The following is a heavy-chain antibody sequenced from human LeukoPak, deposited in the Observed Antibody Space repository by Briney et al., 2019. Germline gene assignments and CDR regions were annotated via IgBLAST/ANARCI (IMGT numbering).Heavy chain of an antibody. V-gene: IGHV3-23*01. J-gene: IGHJ1*01. CDR1: GFTFTGYA. CDR2: ISGSGIST. CDR3: AKADYYDSNTYRAQFYQH. D-gene: IGHD3-22*01. Sequence: GGSLRLSCAASGFTFTGYAMSWVRQAPGKGLQWVSVISGSGISTYNADSVKGRFTISRDNSKNTLYLQMNSLRAEDTAVYYCAKADYYDSNTYRAQFYQHWRQGTLVTVSS.